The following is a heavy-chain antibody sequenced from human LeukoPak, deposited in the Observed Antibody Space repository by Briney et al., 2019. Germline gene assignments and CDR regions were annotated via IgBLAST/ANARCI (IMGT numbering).Heavy chain of an antibody. CDR1: GFTFSDYV. J-gene: IGHJ4*02. V-gene: IGHV3-23*01. CDR2: ISGSGDST. Sequence: GGSLRLSCAASGFTFSDYVMSWVRQAPGKGLEWVSAISGSGDSTYYSDSVKARFTSSRDNSRNTLYLQIHSLRAEDTAIYYCASSIVRGGYGDYDYWGQGTQVIVSS. CDR3: ASSIVRGGYGDYDY. D-gene: IGHD3-10*01.